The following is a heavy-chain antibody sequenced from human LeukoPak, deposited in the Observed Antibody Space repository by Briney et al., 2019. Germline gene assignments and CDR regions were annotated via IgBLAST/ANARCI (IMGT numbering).Heavy chain of an antibody. CDR3: AREGAANWFDP. D-gene: IGHD2-15*01. J-gene: IGHJ5*02. V-gene: IGHV4-4*07. Sequence: SETLSLTCTVSGGSISGYYWTWVRQAAGKGLEYIGRIYTSGSTNYNPSLKGRVTISVDTSKNQFFLKLTSVTAADTAVYYCAREGAANWFDPWGRGTLVTVSS. CDR2: IYTSGST. CDR1: GGSISGYY.